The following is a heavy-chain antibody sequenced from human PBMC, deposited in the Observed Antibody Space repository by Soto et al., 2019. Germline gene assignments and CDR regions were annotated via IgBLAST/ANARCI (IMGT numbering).Heavy chain of an antibody. J-gene: IGHJ6*02. D-gene: IGHD6-6*01. CDR1: GFTFSSYA. V-gene: IGHV3-23*01. Sequence: HPGGSLRLSCAASGFTFSSYAMSWVRQAPGKGLEWVSAISGSGGSTYYADSVKGRFTISRDNSKNTLCLQMNSLRADDTAVYYCASGRQLGRQTYYYYYGMDVWGQGTTVTVSS. CDR3: ASGRQLGRQTYYYYYGMDV. CDR2: ISGSGGST.